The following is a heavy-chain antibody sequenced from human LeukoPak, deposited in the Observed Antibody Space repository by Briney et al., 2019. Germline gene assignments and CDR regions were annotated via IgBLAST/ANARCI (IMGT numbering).Heavy chain of an antibody. CDR1: GFTFRNYA. CDR2: ISSSGGST. CDR3: ATDVPAVTIFGY. Sequence: GGSLRLSCAGSGFTFRNYAMSWVRQAPGKGLEWVSVISSSGGSTYYADSVKGRFTISRDNAKNTLYLQMNSLRAEDTAVYYCATDVPAVTIFGYWGQGTLVTVSS. V-gene: IGHV3-23*01. J-gene: IGHJ4*02. D-gene: IGHD2-2*01.